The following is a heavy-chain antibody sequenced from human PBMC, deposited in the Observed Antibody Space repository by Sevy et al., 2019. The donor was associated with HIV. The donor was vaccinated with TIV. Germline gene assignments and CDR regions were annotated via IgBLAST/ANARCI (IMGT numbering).Heavy chain of an antibody. J-gene: IGHJ4*02. CDR1: GYTLTKLS. CDR2: FDPEDGKR. CDR3: ATTKDYYESSGDPFDY. D-gene: IGHD3-22*01. V-gene: IGHV1-24*01. Sequence: ASVKVSCKVSGYTLTKLSMHWVRQVRGKGLEWMGSFDPEDGKRIYAQKFQGRFTMTEDTSTDTGYLDLNSLRSEDSAVYFCATTKDYYESSGDPFDYWGRGTLVTVSS.